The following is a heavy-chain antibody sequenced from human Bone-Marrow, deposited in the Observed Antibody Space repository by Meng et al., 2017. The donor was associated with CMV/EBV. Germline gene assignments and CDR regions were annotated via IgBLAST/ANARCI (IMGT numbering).Heavy chain of an antibody. D-gene: IGHD2-15*01. Sequence: LSLTCAASGFTFSSYAMHWVRQAPGKGLEWVAVISYDGSNKYYADSVKGRFTISRDNSKNTLYLQMNSLRAEDTAVYYCARASCSGGSCYSLIDYWGHGTLVTVSS. CDR1: GFTFSSYA. J-gene: IGHJ4*03. V-gene: IGHV3-30-3*01. CDR2: ISYDGSNK. CDR3: ARASCSGGSCYSLIDY.